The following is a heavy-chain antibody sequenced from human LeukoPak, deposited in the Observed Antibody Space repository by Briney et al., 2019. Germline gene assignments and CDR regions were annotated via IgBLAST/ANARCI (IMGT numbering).Heavy chain of an antibody. CDR2: IYTSGST. Sequence: SETLSLTCTVSGGSISSYYWSWIRQPAGKGLEWIGRIYTSGSTNYNPSLKSRVTMSVDTSKNQFSLKLSSVTAADTAVYYCARGFGYDSSGYYYYYMDVWGKGTTVTISS. V-gene: IGHV4-4*07. CDR1: GGSISSYY. J-gene: IGHJ6*03. D-gene: IGHD3-22*01. CDR3: ARGFGYDSSGYYYYYMDV.